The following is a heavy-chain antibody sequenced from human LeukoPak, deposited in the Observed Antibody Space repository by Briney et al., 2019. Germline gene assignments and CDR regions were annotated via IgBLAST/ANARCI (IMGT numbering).Heavy chain of an antibody. CDR2: INWNGGST. D-gene: IGHD3-10*01. CDR1: GFTFDDYG. Sequence: GGSLRLSCAASGFTFDDYGMSWVRQAPGKGLEWGSGINWNGGSTGYADSVKGRFTISRDNAKNSLYLQMNSLRDEVTALYYCARESGFGESPYYYYGMDVWGQGTTVTVSS. CDR3: ARESGFGESPYYYYGMDV. J-gene: IGHJ6*02. V-gene: IGHV3-20*04.